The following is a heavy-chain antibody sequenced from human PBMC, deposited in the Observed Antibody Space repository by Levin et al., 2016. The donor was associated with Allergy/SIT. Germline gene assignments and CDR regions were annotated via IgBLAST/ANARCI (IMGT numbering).Heavy chain of an antibody. CDR3: ARGLPTSHKWNFVGP. D-gene: IGHD1-7*01. CDR2: INHSGST. V-gene: IGHV4-34*01. J-gene: IGHJ5*02. Sequence: WIRQPPGKGLEWIGEINHSGSTNYNPSLKSRVTISVDTSKNQFSLKLSSVTAADTAVYYCARGLPTSHKWNFVGPWGRGTLVTVSS.